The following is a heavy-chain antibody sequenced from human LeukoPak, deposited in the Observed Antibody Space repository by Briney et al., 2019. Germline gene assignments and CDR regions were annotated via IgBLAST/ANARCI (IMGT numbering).Heavy chain of an antibody. D-gene: IGHD2-15*01. CDR3: ARQACTGGTCYDH. Sequence: GESLRLSCAASGFSFSNFWMYWVRQAPGKGLVWVSRINSDGSSTSYADPVKGRFTISRDNAKSTLYLQMNSLRAEDTAVYYCARQACTGGTCYDHWGQGTLVTVSS. J-gene: IGHJ5*02. CDR2: INSDGSST. V-gene: IGHV3-74*01. CDR1: GFSFSNFW.